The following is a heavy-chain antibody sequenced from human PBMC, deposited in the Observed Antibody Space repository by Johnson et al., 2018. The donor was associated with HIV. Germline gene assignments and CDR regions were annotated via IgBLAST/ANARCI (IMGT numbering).Heavy chain of an antibody. D-gene: IGHD1-26*01. CDR2: ISYDGSNK. Sequence: QVQLVESGGGVVQPGRSLRLSCAASGFTFSSYAMHWVRQAPGKGLEWVAVISYDGSNKYYAASVKGRFTISRDNSKNTLYLQMNSLRAEDTAVYYCAKGRWEATTYDDAFDIWGQGTMVTVSS. CDR1: GFTFSSYA. V-gene: IGHV3-30-3*01. CDR3: AKGRWEATTYDDAFDI. J-gene: IGHJ3*02.